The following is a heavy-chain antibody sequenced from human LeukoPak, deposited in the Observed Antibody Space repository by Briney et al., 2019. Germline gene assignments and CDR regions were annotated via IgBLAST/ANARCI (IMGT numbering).Heavy chain of an antibody. J-gene: IGHJ5*01. Sequence: GASVKVSCKASVYTFTGYYIHWVRQAPGQGLEWMGWINSNSGGTNYEQRLQGRVTLTRDTSTSTAYMELSSLTYDDTAVYYCARDWAGFGSGWYDFWGQGTLVTVSS. CDR1: VYTFTGYY. D-gene: IGHD6-19*01. V-gene: IGHV1-2*02. CDR3: ARDWAGFGSGWYDF. CDR2: INSNSGGT.